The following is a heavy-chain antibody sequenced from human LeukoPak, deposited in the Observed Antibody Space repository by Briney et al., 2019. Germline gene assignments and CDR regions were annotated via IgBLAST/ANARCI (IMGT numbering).Heavy chain of an antibody. V-gene: IGHV3-21*01. CDR1: GFTFSSYS. Sequence: PGGSLRLSCAASGFTFSSYSMNWVRQAPGKGLEWVSSISSSSSYIYYADSVKGRFTISRDNAKNSLYLQMNSLRAEDTAVYYCARDLGSSSAFDIWGQGTMVTVSS. CDR3: ARDLGSSSAFDI. D-gene: IGHD6-13*01. CDR2: ISSSSSYI. J-gene: IGHJ3*02.